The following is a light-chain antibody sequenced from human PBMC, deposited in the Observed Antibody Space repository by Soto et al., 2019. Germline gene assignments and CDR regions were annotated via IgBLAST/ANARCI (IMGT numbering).Light chain of an antibody. CDR2: EVS. Sequence: QSALTQPASVSGSPGQSVAISCTGTSSDVGAYNYISWYQQHPGKAPKLLLSEVSNRPSGVSDRFSGSKSGNTASLTISGLQAEDEADYYCSSFTSNRIYVFGPGTKVTVL. CDR1: SSDVGAYNY. V-gene: IGLV2-14*01. J-gene: IGLJ1*01. CDR3: SSFTSNRIYV.